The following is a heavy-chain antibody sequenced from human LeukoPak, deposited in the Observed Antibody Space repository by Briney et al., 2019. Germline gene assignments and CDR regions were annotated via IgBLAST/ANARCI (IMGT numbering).Heavy chain of an antibody. CDR1: GFTFSRYR. Sequence: GGSLRLSCAASGFTFSRYRMHWVRQAPGQGLEWVAVISYDGSNKYYADSVKGRFTISRDNSKNTLHLQMNSLRAEDTCVYYCAKEKLLGAFDIWGQGTMVTVSS. D-gene: IGHD7-27*01. J-gene: IGHJ3*02. CDR2: ISYDGSNK. V-gene: IGHV3-30*18. CDR3: AKEKLLGAFDI.